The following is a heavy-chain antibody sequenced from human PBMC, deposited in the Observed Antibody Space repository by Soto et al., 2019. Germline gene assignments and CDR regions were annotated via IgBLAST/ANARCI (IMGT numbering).Heavy chain of an antibody. Sequence: QVQVVQSGDEVKKPGASVKVSCKASGYTFTNYGFSWVRQAPGQGLEWMGWISGYNGNTKYAEKFQGRVTMTTDTPXSTAHMERRSLRSDDTAVDYCAREGQAPSYDSGRDVWGQGTAVTVSS. CDR3: AREGQAPSYDSGRDV. CDR1: GYTFTNYG. J-gene: IGHJ6*02. D-gene: IGHD3-3*01. V-gene: IGHV1-18*01. CDR2: ISGYNGNT.